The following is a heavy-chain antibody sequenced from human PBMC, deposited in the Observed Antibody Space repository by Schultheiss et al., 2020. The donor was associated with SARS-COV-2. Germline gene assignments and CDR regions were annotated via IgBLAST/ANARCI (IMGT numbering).Heavy chain of an antibody. CDR3: ARDSQRHYHYYGMDV. CDR1: GFTFSSYG. J-gene: IGHJ6*02. CDR2: IWYDGSNK. Sequence: GGSLRLSCEVSGFTFSSYGMHWVRQAPGKGLEWVAVIWYDGSNKYYADSVKGRFTISRDNSKNTLYLQMNSLRVEDTAVYYCARDSQRHYHYYGMDVWGQGTTVTVSS. V-gene: IGHV3-33*08.